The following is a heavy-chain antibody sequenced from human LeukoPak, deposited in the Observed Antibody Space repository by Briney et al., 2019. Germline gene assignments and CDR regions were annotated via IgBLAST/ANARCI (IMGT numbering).Heavy chain of an antibody. CDR3: ARATSAARYYYYYMDV. J-gene: IGHJ6*03. CDR1: GGSISSGDYY. Sequence: SQTLSLTCTVPGGSISSGDYYWSWIRQPPGKGLEWIGYIYYSGSTYYNPSLKSRVTISVDTSKNQFSLKLSSVTAADTAVYYCARATSAARYYYYYMDVWGKGTTVTVSS. D-gene: IGHD2-2*01. CDR2: IYYSGST. V-gene: IGHV4-30-4*08.